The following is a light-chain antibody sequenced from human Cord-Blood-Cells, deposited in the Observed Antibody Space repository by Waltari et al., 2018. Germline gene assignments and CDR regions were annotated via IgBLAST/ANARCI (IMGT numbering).Light chain of an antibody. J-gene: IGKJ2*01. CDR1: QSVLYSSNNKNY. V-gene: IGKV4-1*01. CDR2: GAS. CDR3: QQYYSTPYT. Sequence: DIVMTQSPDSLAVSLGERATINCKSSQSVLYSSNNKNYFAWYQQKPGQPPKLLIYGASTRESGVPDRFSGSGSGTDCTRTISSLQAEDVAVYYCQQYYSTPYTFGQGTKLEIK.